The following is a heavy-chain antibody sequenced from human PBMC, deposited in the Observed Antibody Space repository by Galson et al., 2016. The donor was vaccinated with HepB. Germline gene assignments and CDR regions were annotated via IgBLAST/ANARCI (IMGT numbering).Heavy chain of an antibody. CDR3: ARHSPGNRAHWYFDL. J-gene: IGHJ2*01. V-gene: IGHV5-10-1*01. CDR1: GYSFANYW. CDR2: IDPSDSYT. D-gene: IGHD2/OR15-2a*01. Sequence: QSGAEVKKPGESLKISCKGSGYSFANYWIGWVRQMPGKGLEWMGRIDPSDSYTHYSPSFQGHGTISVDKSINTAYLQWSSLKASDTAIYFCARHSPGNRAHWYFDLWGRGTLLTVSS.